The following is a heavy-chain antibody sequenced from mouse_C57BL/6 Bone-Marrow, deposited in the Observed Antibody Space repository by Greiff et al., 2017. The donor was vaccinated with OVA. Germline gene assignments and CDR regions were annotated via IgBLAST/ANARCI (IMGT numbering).Heavy chain of an antibody. J-gene: IGHJ4*01. CDR2: IYPGSGST. V-gene: IGHV1-55*01. Sequence: QVQLQQPGAELVKPGASVKMSCKASGYTFTSYWITWVKQRPGQGLEWIGDIYPGSGSTNYNEKFKSKATLTVDTSSSTAYMQLSSLTSEDSAVYYCARWAQATGYAMDYWGQGTSVTVSS. CDR1: GYTFTSYW. CDR3: ARWAQATGYAMDY. D-gene: IGHD3-2*02.